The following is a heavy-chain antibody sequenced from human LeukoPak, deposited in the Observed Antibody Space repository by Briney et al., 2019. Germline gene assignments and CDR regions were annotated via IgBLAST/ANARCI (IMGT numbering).Heavy chain of an antibody. CDR2: IYTSGST. D-gene: IGHD3-3*01. CDR3: ARDPVDFWSPNY. J-gene: IGHJ4*02. CDR1: RGSISSGSYY. Sequence: PSQTLSLTCTVSRGSISSGSYYWSWIRQPAGKGLEWIGRIYTSGSTNYNPSLKSRVTISVDTSKNQFSLKLSSVTAADTAVYYCARDPVDFWSPNYWGQGTLVTVSS. V-gene: IGHV4-61*02.